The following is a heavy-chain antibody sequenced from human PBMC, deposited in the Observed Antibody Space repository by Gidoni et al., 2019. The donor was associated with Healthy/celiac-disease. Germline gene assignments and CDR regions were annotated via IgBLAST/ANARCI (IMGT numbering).Heavy chain of an antibody. CDR3: ARTALEWSLPYYYGMDV. D-gene: IGHD3-3*01. J-gene: IGHJ6*02. CDR1: GGSISSGSYY. V-gene: IGHV4-61*02. Sequence: QVQLQESGPGLVKPSQTLSPTCTVSGGSISSGSYYWSWIRQPPGKGLEWIGRIYTSGSTNSNPSLKSRVTISVDTSKNQFSLKLSSVTAADTAVYYCARTALEWSLPYYYGMDVWGQGTRSPSP. CDR2: IYTSGST.